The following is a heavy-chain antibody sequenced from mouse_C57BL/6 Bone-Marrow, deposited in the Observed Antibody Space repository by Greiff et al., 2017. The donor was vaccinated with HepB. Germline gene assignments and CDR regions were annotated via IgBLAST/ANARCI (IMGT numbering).Heavy chain of an antibody. J-gene: IGHJ1*03. CDR3: ARHYGKWYFDV. D-gene: IGHD2-1*01. Sequence: VQLQQSGPELVKPGASVKISCKASGYTFTDYYMNWVKQSHGKSLEWIGDINPNNGGTSYNQKFKGKATLTVDKSSSTAYMELRSLTSEDSAVYYCARHYGKWYFDVWGTGTTVTVSS. V-gene: IGHV1-26*01. CDR1: GYTFTDYY. CDR2: INPNNGGT.